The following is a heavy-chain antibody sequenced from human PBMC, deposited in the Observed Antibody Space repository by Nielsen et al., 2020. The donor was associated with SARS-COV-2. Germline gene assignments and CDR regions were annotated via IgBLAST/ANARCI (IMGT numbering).Heavy chain of an antibody. Sequence: SETLSLTCAVSGGSISSSNWWSWVRQPPGKGLEWIGEIYHSGSTNYNPSLKSRVTISVDKSKNQFSLKLGSVTAADTAVYYCARGVVVAAVWFDPWGQGTLVTVSS. CDR3: ARGVVVAAVWFDP. D-gene: IGHD2-15*01. CDR1: GGSISSSNW. CDR2: IYHSGST. J-gene: IGHJ5*02. V-gene: IGHV4-4*02.